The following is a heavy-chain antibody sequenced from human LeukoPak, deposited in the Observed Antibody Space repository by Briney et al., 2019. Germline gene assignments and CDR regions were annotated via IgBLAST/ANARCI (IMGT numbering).Heavy chain of an antibody. D-gene: IGHD3-10*01. CDR1: GYTFTSYG. V-gene: IGHV1-18*01. CDR3: ARDHPLMVRGVIISGWFDP. J-gene: IGHJ5*02. Sequence: ASVKVSCKASGYTFTSYGISWVRQAPGQGLEWMGWISAYNGNTNYAQKLQGRVTMTTDTSTSTAYMELSSLRSEDTAVYYCARDHPLMVRGVIISGWFDPWGQGTLVTVSS. CDR2: ISAYNGNT.